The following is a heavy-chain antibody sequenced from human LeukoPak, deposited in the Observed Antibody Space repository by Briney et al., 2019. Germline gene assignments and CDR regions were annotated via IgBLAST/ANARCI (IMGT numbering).Heavy chain of an antibody. V-gene: IGHV1-18*01. CDR2: ISAYNGNT. D-gene: IGHD6-13*01. Sequence: GASVKVSCTASGYTFTSYGISWVRQAPGQGLEWMGWISAYNGNTNYAQKLQGRVTMTTDTSTSTAYMELRSLRSEDTAVYYCARVILEEIAAAGLSPTVYGMDVWGQGTTVTVSS. J-gene: IGHJ6*02. CDR1: GYTFTSYG. CDR3: ARVILEEIAAAGLSPTVYGMDV.